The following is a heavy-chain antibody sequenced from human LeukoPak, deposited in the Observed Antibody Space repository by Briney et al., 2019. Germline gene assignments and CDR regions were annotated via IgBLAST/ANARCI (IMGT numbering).Heavy chain of an antibody. CDR3: AREYSYGPGEGTIDY. CDR1: GGSISSYY. CDR2: IYTSGST. Sequence: PETLSLTCTVSGGSISSYYWSWIRQPAGKGLEWIGRIYTSGSTNYNPSLKSRVTMSVDTSKNQFSLKLSSVTAADTAVYYCAREYSYGPGEGTIDYWGQGTLVTVSS. V-gene: IGHV4-4*07. J-gene: IGHJ4*02. D-gene: IGHD5-18*01.